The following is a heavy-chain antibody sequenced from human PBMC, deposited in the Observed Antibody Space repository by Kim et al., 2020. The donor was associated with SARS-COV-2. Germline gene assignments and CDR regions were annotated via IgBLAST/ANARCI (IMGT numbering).Heavy chain of an antibody. J-gene: IGHJ4*02. Sequence: GGSLRLSCAASGFSFSDSWMSWVRQSPGKGLEWVANIKSDGSEKYYVDSMGGRFTISRDNAKNSLFLQMKSLRVEDTAVYYCARDPSHGALDYWGQGT. CDR1: GFSFSDSW. D-gene: IGHD3-10*01. CDR3: ARDPSHGALDY. CDR2: IKSDGSEK. V-gene: IGHV3-7*01.